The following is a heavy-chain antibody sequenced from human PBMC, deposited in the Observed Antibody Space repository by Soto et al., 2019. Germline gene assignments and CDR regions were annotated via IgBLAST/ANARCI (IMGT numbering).Heavy chain of an antibody. CDR1: GGSISSYY. CDR3: AREGHSSGWYAYYYGMDV. J-gene: IGHJ6*01. CDR2: IYTSGST. V-gene: IGHV4-4*07. D-gene: IGHD6-19*01. Sequence: SETLSVTCTFSGGSISSYYWSWIRQPAGKGLEWIGRIYTSGSTNYNPSLKSRVTMSVDTSKNQFSLKLSSVTAADTAVYYCAREGHSSGWYAYYYGMDVWGQGTTVTVSS.